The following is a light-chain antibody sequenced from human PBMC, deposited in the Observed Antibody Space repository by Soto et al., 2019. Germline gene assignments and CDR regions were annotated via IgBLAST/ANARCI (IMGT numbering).Light chain of an antibody. Sequence: QSALTQPASVSGSPGQSITISCTGTSSDVGGYNYVSWYQQHPGKAPKLMIYEVSNRPSGVSNRFSGSKSGNTASLTISGLLADDEAYYYCASYTSDNRMFGGGTKLTVL. CDR1: SSDVGGYNY. J-gene: IGLJ3*02. V-gene: IGLV2-14*01. CDR3: ASYTSDNRM. CDR2: EVS.